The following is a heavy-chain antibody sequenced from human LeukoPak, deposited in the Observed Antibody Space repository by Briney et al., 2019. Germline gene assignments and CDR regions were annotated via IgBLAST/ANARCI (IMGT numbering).Heavy chain of an antibody. CDR2: ISAYNGNS. V-gene: IGHV1-18*01. D-gene: IGHD5-12*01. CDR3: ARDLMRWLRSKMGFGY. Sequence: ALVKVSCKASGYTFTSYGISWVRQAPGQGLEWMGWISAYNGNSNYAQKLQGRVTMTTDTSTSTAYMELRSLRSDDTAVYYCARDLMRWLRSKMGFGYWGQGTLVTVSS. J-gene: IGHJ4*02. CDR1: GYTFTSYG.